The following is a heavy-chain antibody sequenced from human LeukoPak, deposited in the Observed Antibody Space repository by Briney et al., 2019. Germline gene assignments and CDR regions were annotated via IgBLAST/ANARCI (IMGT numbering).Heavy chain of an antibody. D-gene: IGHD3-10*01. CDR1: GYTFTSYA. J-gene: IGHJ4*02. CDR2: INAGNGNT. V-gene: IGHV1-3*01. Sequence: ASVKVSCKASGYTFTSYAMHWVRQAPGQRLEWMGWINAGNGNTKYSQKFQGRVTITRDTSASTAYMELRSLRSDDTAVYYCARDSGRSYLDYWGQGTLVTVSS. CDR3: ARDSGRSYLDY.